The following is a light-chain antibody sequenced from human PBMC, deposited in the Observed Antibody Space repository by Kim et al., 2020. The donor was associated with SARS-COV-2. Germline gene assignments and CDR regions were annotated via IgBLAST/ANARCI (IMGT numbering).Light chain of an antibody. CDR1: QSISSH. V-gene: IGKV1-39*01. CDR2: AAS. CDR3: QQSYITPFT. J-gene: IGKJ3*01. Sequence: DIQMTQSPSTLSASVGDRVTITCRTTQSISSHLNWYQQKPGRAPKLLISAASTLQGGVPSRFSGSGSETDFTLTISSLQPEDFATYLCQQSYITPFTFGHGTKVDIK.